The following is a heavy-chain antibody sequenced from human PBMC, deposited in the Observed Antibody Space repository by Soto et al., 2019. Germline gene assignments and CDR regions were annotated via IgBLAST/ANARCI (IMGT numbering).Heavy chain of an antibody. J-gene: IGHJ5*02. CDR3: ARDHLHSSGFNWFDP. CDR2: IYYSGST. Sequence: SETLSLTCTVSGGSISSGDYYWSWIRQPPGKGLEWIGYIYYSGSTYYNPSLKSRVTISVDTSKNQFSLKLSSVTAADTAVYYCARDHLHSSGFNWFDPWGQGTLVTVSS. D-gene: IGHD3-22*01. V-gene: IGHV4-30-4*01. CDR1: GGSISSGDYY.